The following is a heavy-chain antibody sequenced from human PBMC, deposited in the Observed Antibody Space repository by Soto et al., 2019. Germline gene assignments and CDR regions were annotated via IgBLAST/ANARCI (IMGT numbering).Heavy chain of an antibody. CDR1: GFTFSTYW. CDR3: ARQHSGSYYFDY. V-gene: IGHV3-7*05. CDR2: MNQAGSEK. J-gene: IGHJ4*02. Sequence: LRLSCGASGFTFSTYWMTWVRQAPGKGLEWVANMNQAGSEKNYVDSVKGRFTISRDNAQNSLYLQMDSLRAEDTAVYYCARQHSGSYYFDYWGQGTLVTVSS. D-gene: IGHD1-26*01.